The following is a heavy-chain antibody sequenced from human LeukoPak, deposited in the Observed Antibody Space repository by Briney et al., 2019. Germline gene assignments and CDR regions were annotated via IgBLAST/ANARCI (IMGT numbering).Heavy chain of an antibody. Sequence: GGSLRLSCAASGFTFSSYSMNWVRQAPGKGLEWVSSISSSSSYIYYADSVKGRLTISRDNAKNSLYLQMNSLRAEDTAVYYCARETTSYGSGSATFDYWGQGTLVTVSS. J-gene: IGHJ4*02. D-gene: IGHD3-10*01. CDR3: ARETTSYGSGSATFDY. CDR1: GFTFSSYS. CDR2: ISSSSSYI. V-gene: IGHV3-21*01.